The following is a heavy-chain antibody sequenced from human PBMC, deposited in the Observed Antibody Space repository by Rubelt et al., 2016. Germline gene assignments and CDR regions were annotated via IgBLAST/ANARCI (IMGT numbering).Heavy chain of an antibody. Sequence: QVQLQQWGAGLLKPSETLSLTCAVYGGSFSGYYWSWIRQPPGKGLEWIGEINHSGHTNYNPSLMRRGTSSVDTSKNQWSLKLGAVTASETAGYYCATVDGRGMTVRRFHYWGQGTLLTVSS. J-gene: IGHJ4*02. CDR1: GGSFSGYY. D-gene: IGHD3-22*01. CDR2: INHSGHT. V-gene: IGHV4-34*01. CDR3: ATVDGRGMTVRRFHY.